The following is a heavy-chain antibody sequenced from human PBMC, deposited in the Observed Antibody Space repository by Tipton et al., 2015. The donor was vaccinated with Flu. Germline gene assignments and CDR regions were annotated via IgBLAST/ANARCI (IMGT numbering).Heavy chain of an antibody. Sequence: LRLSCTVSGGSIGSYYWSWIRQPPGKGLEWIGYIYYSGSTNYNPSLKSRVTISVDTSKNQFSLKLSSVTAADTAVYYCARDRPNYYYYGMDVWGQGTTVTVSS. CDR3: ARDRPNYYYYGMDV. CDR2: IYYSGST. V-gene: IGHV4-59*01. J-gene: IGHJ6*02. CDR1: GGSIGSYY.